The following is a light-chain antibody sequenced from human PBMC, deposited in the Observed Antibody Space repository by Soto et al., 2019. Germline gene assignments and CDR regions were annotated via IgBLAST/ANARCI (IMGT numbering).Light chain of an antibody. J-gene: IGKJ5*01. Sequence: EMVMTESPATLSVSPGEKATLSCRASQSVSSNLAWYQQKPGQAPRLLIYAASIRATGIPDRFSGSGSGTDSSLTISRLEPEDFAVYYCQQYGDSLSITFGQGTRLEIK. CDR1: QSVSSN. V-gene: IGKV3-20*01. CDR3: QQYGDSLSIT. CDR2: AAS.